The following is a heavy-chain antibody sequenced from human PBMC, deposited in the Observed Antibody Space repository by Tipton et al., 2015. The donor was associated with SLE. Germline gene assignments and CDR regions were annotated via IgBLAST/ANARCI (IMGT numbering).Heavy chain of an antibody. CDR3: ARAPSSIAARFFDY. CDR1: GGSISSSSYY. CDR2: IYYSGST. J-gene: IGHJ4*02. D-gene: IGHD6-6*01. V-gene: IGHV4-39*07. Sequence: TLSLTCTVSGGSISSSSYYWGWIRQPPGKGLEWIGSIYYSGSTYYNPSLKSRVTISVDTSKNQFSLKLSSVTAADTAVYYCARAPSSIAARFFDYWGQGTLVTVSS.